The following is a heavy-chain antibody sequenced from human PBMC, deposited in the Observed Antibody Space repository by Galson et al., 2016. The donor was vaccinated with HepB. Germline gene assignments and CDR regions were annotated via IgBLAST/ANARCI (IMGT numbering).Heavy chain of an antibody. V-gene: IGHV3-23*01. Sequence: SLRLSCAASGFSLRNYDMTWLRQAPGKGLEWVSSFGFIGGGTTYADSAKGRFSISRDTSTNTLFLQMNSLRAEDTALYYCAKSRDYWYFDLWGRGTLVTVSS. D-gene: IGHD2-21*01. J-gene: IGHJ2*01. CDR1: GFSLRNYD. CDR3: AKSRDYWYFDL. CDR2: FGFIGGGT.